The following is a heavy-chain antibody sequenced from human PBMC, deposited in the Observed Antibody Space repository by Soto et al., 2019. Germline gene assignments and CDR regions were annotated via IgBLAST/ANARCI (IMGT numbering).Heavy chain of an antibody. CDR2: IIPIFGTA. V-gene: IGHV1-69*13. D-gene: IGHD3-10*01. Sequence: SVKVSCKASGGTFGSYAISWVRQAPGQGLEWMGGIIPIFGTANYAQKFQGRVTITADESTSTAYMELSSLRSEDTAVYYCARARRKYYYGSGSYSPYYYYYGMDVWGQGTTVTVSS. CDR3: ARARRKYYYGSGSYSPYYYYYGMDV. CDR1: GGTFGSYA. J-gene: IGHJ6*02.